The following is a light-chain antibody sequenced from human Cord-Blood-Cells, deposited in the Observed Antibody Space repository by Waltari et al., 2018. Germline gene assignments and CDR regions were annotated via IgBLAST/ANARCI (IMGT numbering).Light chain of an antibody. CDR2: EGS. CDR1: SSDVGSYNL. CDR3: CSYAGSSTYV. V-gene: IGLV2-23*01. Sequence: QSALTQPASVSGSPGPSITISCHGTSSDVGSYNLFSWYQQHPGKAPKLMIYEGSKRPSGVSNRFSGSKSGNTASLTISGLQAEDEADYYCCSYAGSSTYVFGTGTKVTVL. J-gene: IGLJ1*01.